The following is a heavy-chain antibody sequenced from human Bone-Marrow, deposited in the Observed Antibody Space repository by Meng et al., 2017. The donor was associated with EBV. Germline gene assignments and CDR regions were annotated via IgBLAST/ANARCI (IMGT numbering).Heavy chain of an antibody. Sequence: QVRAVQAGAEVKTPGSSVKVCCNNSGCSFRCDAISWVRQARGQGLECMGGLITLCDNPHYAQKFQGRVTITTDEYPITLNLDLGGVRAEDTAVYYCASESGRGFTPDYWGRGTLVTVSS. V-gene: IGHV1-69*01. CDR3: ASESGRGFTPDY. D-gene: IGHD3-10*01. CDR1: GCSFRCDA. CDR2: LITLCDNP. J-gene: IGHJ4*02.